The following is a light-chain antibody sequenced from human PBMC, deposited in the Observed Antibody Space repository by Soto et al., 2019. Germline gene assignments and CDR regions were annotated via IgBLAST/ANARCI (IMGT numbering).Light chain of an antibody. CDR3: QHFYNTPWT. Sequence: DIVMTQSPDSLAVSLGERATVNCKSSQSVLHRSSNKNFLAWYQQKPGQPPKLLISWASTRESGVPDRFSGSGSDTDFALTISSLLAEDVAVYFCQHFYNTPWTFGQGTRVEIK. J-gene: IGKJ1*01. CDR2: WAS. CDR1: QSVLHRSSNKNF. V-gene: IGKV4-1*01.